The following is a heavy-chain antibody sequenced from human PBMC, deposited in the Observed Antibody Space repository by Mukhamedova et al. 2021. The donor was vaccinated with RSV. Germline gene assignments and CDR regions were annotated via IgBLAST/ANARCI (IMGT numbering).Heavy chain of an antibody. CDR3: TTVGSGYYDSSGYSRFDY. V-gene: IGHV3-15*01. J-gene: IGHJ4*02. D-gene: IGHD3-22*01. Sequence: GLEWVGRIKDKTDGGTTDYAAPVKGRFTISRDDLKNTVYLQMNSLQTEDTAVYYCTTVGSGYYDSSGYSRFDYWCQGTLVTVSS. CDR2: IKDKTDGGTT.